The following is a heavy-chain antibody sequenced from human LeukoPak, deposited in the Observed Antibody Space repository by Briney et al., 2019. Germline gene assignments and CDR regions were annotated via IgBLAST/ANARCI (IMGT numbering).Heavy chain of an antibody. J-gene: IGHJ4*02. V-gene: IGHV3-74*01. D-gene: IGHD5-12*01. Sequence: GGSLRLSCEASGFTFTNYWMHWVRQAPGKGLVWVSRINPDGSTTNYADSVKGRFTISRDNAKNSLHLQMNSLRAEDTAVYYCVRDTSGPDSWGQGTLVTVSS. CDR3: VRDTSGPDS. CDR2: INPDGSTT. CDR1: GFTFTNYW.